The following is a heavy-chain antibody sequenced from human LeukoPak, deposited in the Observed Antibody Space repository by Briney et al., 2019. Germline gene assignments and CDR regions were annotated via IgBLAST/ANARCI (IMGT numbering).Heavy chain of an antibody. CDR3: ARDRRGRYCSGGSCYSRAPHYYYYGMDV. J-gene: IGHJ6*04. CDR1: GYSISSGYY. D-gene: IGHD2-15*01. Sequence: SETLSLTCAVSGYSISSGYYWGWIRQPPGKGLEWIGYIYYSGSTNYNPSLKSRVTISVDTSKNQFSLKLSSATAADTAVYYCARDRRGRYCSGGSCYSRAPHYYYYGMDVWGKGTTVTVSS. V-gene: IGHV4-61*01. CDR2: IYYSGST.